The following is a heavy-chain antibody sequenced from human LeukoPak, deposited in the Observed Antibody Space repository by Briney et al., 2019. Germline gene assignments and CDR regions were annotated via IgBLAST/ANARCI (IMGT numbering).Heavy chain of an antibody. Sequence: SETLSLTCGVYGGSLSGYHWSWIRQSPGQGLEWIGQINTRGTTDYNASLKSRVTLSLDMSKNQFSLSLNSVTAADTAVYYSASRPDGFDIWGQGTLVTVSS. CDR2: INTRGTT. CDR1: GGSLSGYH. CDR3: ASRPDGFDI. J-gene: IGHJ3*02. V-gene: IGHV4-34*01. D-gene: IGHD6-6*01.